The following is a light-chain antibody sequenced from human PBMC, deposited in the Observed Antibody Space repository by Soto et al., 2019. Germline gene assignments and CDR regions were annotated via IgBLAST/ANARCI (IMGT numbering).Light chain of an antibody. Sequence: DIQMTQSPSTLSASVGDRVTITCRASQSISSWLAWYQQKPGKAPQLLIYDASSLESGVPSRFSGSGPGTEFSLTISSLQPDDFATYYCQQYNSYPLTFGGGTKVDIK. CDR1: QSISSW. CDR3: QQYNSYPLT. V-gene: IGKV1-5*01. J-gene: IGKJ4*01. CDR2: DAS.